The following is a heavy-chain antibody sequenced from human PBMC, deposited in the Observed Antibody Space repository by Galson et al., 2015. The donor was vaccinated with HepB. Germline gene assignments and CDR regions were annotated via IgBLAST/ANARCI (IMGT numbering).Heavy chain of an antibody. V-gene: IGHV3-48*04. Sequence: SLRLSCAASGFTFSSYSMNWVRQAPGKGLEWVSYISSSSSTIYYADSVKGRFTISRDNAKNSLYLQMNSLRAEDTAVYYCARDERDYGDYGGYTTFDYWGQGTLVTVSS. CDR1: GFTFSSYS. D-gene: IGHD4-17*01. CDR2: ISSSSSTI. CDR3: ARDERDYGDYGGYTTFDY. J-gene: IGHJ4*02.